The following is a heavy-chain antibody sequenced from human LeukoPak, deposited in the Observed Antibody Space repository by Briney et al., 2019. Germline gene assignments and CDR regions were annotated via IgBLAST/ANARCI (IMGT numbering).Heavy chain of an antibody. CDR1: GDSVSSNSAA. V-gene: IGHV6-1*01. J-gene: IGHJ4*02. Sequence: QTLSLTCAISGDSVSSNSAAWNCIRQSPSRDLEWLGGTYYRSKCYNDYAVSVKSRITINPDTSKNQYSLQLNSVTPEDTAVYYCARADSGGWYLYYFDYWGQGTLVTVSS. D-gene: IGHD6-19*01. CDR2: TYYRSKCYN. CDR3: ARADSGGWYLYYFDY.